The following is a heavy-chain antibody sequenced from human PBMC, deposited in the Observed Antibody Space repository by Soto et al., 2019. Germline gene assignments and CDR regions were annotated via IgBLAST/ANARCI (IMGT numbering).Heavy chain of an antibody. Sequence: PSETLSLTCTVSGGSISSGGYYWSWIRQHPGKGLEWIGYIYYSGSTYYNPSLKSRVTISVDTSKNQFSLKLSSVTAADTAVYYCARGNPSSLGNFDYWGQGTLVTVSS. CDR2: IYYSGST. D-gene: IGHD2-2*01. CDR1: GGSISSGGYY. CDR3: ARGNPSSLGNFDY. V-gene: IGHV4-31*03. J-gene: IGHJ4*02.